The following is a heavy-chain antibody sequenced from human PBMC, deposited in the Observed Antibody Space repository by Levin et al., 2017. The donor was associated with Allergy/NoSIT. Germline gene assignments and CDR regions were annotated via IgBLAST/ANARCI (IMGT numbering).Heavy chain of an antibody. J-gene: IGHJ4*02. D-gene: IGHD5-12*01. CDR2: ISTDGVTT. Sequence: ETLSLTCAASGFPFSSYAMSWVRQPPGKGLEWVSGISTDGVTTYYADSVEGRFTISRDNSKHTVSLQMNSLRAGDTAVYYCSFHPSGYEGAELDYWGQGTLVTVSS. CDR3: SFHPSGYEGAELDY. CDR1: GFPFSSYA. V-gene: IGHV3-23*01.